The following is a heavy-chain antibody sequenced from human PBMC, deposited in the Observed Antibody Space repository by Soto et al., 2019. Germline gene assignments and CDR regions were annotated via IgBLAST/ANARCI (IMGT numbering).Heavy chain of an antibody. CDR2: IIPISGTA. Sequence: QVQLVQSGAEVKKPGSSVKVSCKASGGTFSSYAISWVRQAPGQGLEWMGGIIPISGTANYAQKFQGRVTITADESTSTAYMELSSLRSEDTAVYYCARSQGSSTSLEIYYCYYYGMDVWGRGTTVTVSS. CDR1: GGTFSSYA. CDR3: ARSQGSSTSLEIYYCYYYGMDV. J-gene: IGHJ6*02. V-gene: IGHV1-69*01. D-gene: IGHD2-2*01.